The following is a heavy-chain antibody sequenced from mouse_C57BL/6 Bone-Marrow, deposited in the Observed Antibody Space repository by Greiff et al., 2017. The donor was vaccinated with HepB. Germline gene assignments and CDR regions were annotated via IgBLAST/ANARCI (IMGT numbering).Heavy chain of an antibody. CDR3: ARGGYDGFAY. CDR2: IYPGDGDT. J-gene: IGHJ3*01. D-gene: IGHD2-10*02. V-gene: IGHV1-82*01. CDR1: GYAFSSSW. Sequence: QVQLKQSGPELVKPGASVKISCKASGYAFSSSWMNWVKQRPGKGLEWIGRIYPGDGDTNYNGKFKGKATLTADKSSSTAYMQLSSLTSEDSAVYFCARGGYDGFAYWGQGALFTVSP.